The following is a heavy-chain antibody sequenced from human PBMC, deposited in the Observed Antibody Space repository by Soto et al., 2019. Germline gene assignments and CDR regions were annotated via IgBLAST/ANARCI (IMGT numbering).Heavy chain of an antibody. CDR1: GGSVSSGSYY. D-gene: IGHD2-8*01. CDR3: ARANIRTGWFDP. Sequence: QVQLQESGPGLVKPSETLSLTCTVSGGSVSSGSYYWSWIRQPPGKGLEWIGYIYYSGSTNYNPSRRSRVTIAVDTSKNQFSLKRRYVPAADTAVYYCARANIRTGWFDPWGQGTLVTVSS. V-gene: IGHV4-61*01. J-gene: IGHJ5*02. CDR2: IYYSGST.